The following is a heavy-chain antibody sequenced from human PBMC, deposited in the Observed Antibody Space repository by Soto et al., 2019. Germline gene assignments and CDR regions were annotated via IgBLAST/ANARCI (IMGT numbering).Heavy chain of an antibody. CDR1: GFTFDDYT. V-gene: IGHV3-43*01. CDR3: AKDIGGIEMATITTYYFDY. J-gene: IGHJ4*02. CDR2: ISWDGGST. D-gene: IGHD5-12*01. Sequence: GESLKISCAASGFTFDDYTMHWVRQAPGKGLEWVSLISWDGGSTYYADSVKGRFTISRDNSKNSLYLQMNSLRTEDTALYYCAKDIGGIEMATITTYYFDYWGQGTLVTVSS.